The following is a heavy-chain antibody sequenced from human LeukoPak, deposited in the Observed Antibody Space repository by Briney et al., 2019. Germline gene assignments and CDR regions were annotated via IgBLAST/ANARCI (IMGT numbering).Heavy chain of an antibody. Sequence: PGGSLRLSCAASGFTFSTFAMIWVRQPPGKGLEWVSSIFPSGGEIHYADSVRGRFTISRDNSKSTLSLQMNSLRAEDTAVYYCANTGNSRGAYWGQGTLVTVSS. D-gene: IGHD2/OR15-2a*01. CDR1: GFTFSTFA. CDR3: ANTGNSRGAY. J-gene: IGHJ4*02. CDR2: IFPSGGEI. V-gene: IGHV3-23*01.